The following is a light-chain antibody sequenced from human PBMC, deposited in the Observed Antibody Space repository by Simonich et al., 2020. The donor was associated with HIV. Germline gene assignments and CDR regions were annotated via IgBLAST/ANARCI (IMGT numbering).Light chain of an antibody. CDR1: QSLLHSIGYNY. J-gene: IGKJ1*01. Sequence: DIVMTQSPLSLPVTPGEPASISCRSSQSLLHSIGYNYLDWYLQKPGQSPQVLIYLGSNRASGVPDRFSGSGSGTDFTLKISRVEAEDVGVYYCMQALQTPRTFGQGTKVEIK. CDR2: LGS. V-gene: IGKV2-28*01. CDR3: MQALQTPRT.